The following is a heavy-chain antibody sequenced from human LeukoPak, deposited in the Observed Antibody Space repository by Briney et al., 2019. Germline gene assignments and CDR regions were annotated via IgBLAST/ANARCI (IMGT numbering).Heavy chain of an antibody. J-gene: IGHJ6*02. Sequence: SETLSLTCTVSGRPISSDYWSWIRQPPGKRLEWIGYIYYTGNTNYNPSLKSRVTMSLDTSKNQFALNLRSVTAADTAVYYCARVDWDGYYYYYGMDVWGQGTAVTVSS. CDR2: IYYTGNT. CDR1: GRPISSDY. CDR3: ARVDWDGYYYYYGMDV. V-gene: IGHV4-59*01. D-gene: IGHD2-21*01.